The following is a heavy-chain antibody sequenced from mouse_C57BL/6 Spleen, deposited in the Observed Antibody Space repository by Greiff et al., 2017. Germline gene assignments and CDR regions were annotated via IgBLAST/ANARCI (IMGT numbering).Heavy chain of an antibody. CDR2: ISYDGSN. D-gene: IGHD1-1*01. CDR1: GYSITSGYY. J-gene: IGHJ2*01. CDR3: ASQNYPDFDY. V-gene: IGHV3-6*01. Sequence: EVQLVESGPGLVKPSQSLSLTCSVTGYSITSGYYWNWIRQFPGNKLEWMGYISYDGSNNYNPSLKNRISITRDTSKNQFFLKLNSVTTEDTATYYCASQNYPDFDYWGQGTTLTVSS.